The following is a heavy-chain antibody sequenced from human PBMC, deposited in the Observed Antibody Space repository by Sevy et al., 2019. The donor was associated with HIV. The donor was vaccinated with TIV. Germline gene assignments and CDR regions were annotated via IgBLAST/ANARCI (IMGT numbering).Heavy chain of an antibody. V-gene: IGHV3-23*01. CDR3: AREGCTKPHDY. CDR2: LSFGCGEI. Sequence: GGSLRLSCAASGFTFSKYSMSWVRQPPGKGLEWVSTLSFGCGEINYADSVKGRFTISRDNSKCSVYLQMNNLKPEDTAVYYCAREGCTKPHDYWRQGTLVTVSS. CDR1: GFTFSKYS. J-gene: IGHJ4*02. D-gene: IGHD2-8*01.